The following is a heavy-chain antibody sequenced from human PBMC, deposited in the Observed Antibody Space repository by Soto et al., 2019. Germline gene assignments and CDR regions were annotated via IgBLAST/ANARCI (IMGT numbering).Heavy chain of an antibody. J-gene: IGHJ6*02. CDR3: TEEGYGMDV. Sequence: PGGSLRLSCAASGFTFSNAWINWVRQAPGKGLEWVGFIRSKAYGGTTEYAASVKGRFTISRDDSKSIAYLQMNSLKTEDTAVYYCTEEGYGMDVWGQGTTVTVSS. CDR1: GFTFSNAW. V-gene: IGHV3-49*04. CDR2: IRSKAYGGTT.